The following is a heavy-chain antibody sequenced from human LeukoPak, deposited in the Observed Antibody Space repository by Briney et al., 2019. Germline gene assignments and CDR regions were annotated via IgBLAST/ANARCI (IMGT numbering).Heavy chain of an antibody. D-gene: IGHD5-18*01. CDR3: AKSVQNGARTWILLSCYYFGMDV. CDR1: GFPFDDHA. J-gene: IGHJ6*04. CDR2: NRWCGGSP. Sequence: GGSLSLPCAPSGFPFDDHATHWARQAPGWALEGVSHNRWCGGSPYYTDSVKGRFTIARDNSKNSLYLQMNSLRAEDTALYYCAKSVQNGARTWILLSCYYFGMDVWGKGTTVTVSS. V-gene: IGHV3-43D*04.